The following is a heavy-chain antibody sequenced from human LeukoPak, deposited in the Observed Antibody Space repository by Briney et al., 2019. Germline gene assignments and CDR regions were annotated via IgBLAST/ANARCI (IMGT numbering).Heavy chain of an antibody. CDR1: GFTFSNFA. CDR2: ISDGGGAT. V-gene: IGHV3-23*01. D-gene: IGHD2-8*02. Sequence: PGGSLRRSCAASGFTFSNFAMSWVRQPPGQGLEWVSTISDGGGATYYADAVKGRFTISRDNSKNTLYLQMNSLRAEDTAVYYCAKCWDKYWYYFDYWGQGILVTVSS. J-gene: IGHJ4*02. CDR3: AKCWDKYWYYFDY.